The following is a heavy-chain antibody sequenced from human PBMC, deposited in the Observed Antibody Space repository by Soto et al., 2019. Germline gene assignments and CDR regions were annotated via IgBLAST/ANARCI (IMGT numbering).Heavy chain of an antibody. J-gene: IGHJ4*02. D-gene: IGHD6-13*01. CDR3: ARVLAAAGAYYFDY. V-gene: IGHV3-33*01. CDR1: GFTFSSYG. CDR2: IWYDGSNK. Sequence: QVQLVESGGGVVQPGRSLRLSCAASGFTFSSYGMHWVRQAPGKGLEWVAVIWYDGSNKYYADSVKGRFTISRDNSKNTLYLQMNSLRAEDTAVYYCARVLAAAGAYYFDYWGQGTLVTVSS.